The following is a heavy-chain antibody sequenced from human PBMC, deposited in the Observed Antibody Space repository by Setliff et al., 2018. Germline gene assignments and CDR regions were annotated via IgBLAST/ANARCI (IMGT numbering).Heavy chain of an antibody. Sequence: SETLSLTCSVSGGSISSGGFYWSWIRQSAGRGLEWIGHFHTGGATDYNLSLKSRVTISLDSSKNQFSLKLSSVTAADTAVYYCARVRYSGSYGYYYYYMDVWGKGTTVTVSS. J-gene: IGHJ6*03. CDR2: FHTGGAT. CDR1: GGSISSGGFY. V-gene: IGHV4-61*09. D-gene: IGHD1-26*01. CDR3: ARVRYSGSYGYYYYYMDV.